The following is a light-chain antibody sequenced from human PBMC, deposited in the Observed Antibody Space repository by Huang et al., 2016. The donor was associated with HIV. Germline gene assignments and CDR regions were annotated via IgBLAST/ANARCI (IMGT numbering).Light chain of an antibody. CDR1: QDINNN. J-gene: IGKJ3*01. CDR3: QQFSDFF. Sequence: QLTQFPSSLSASVGDRVSITCRASQDINNNLAWYQQKPGKAPKLLIYATSTLQNGVPSRFSGRGSGTVFILTINNLQPEDFATYYCQQFSDFFFGPGTRVDVK. V-gene: IGKV1-9*01. CDR2: ATS.